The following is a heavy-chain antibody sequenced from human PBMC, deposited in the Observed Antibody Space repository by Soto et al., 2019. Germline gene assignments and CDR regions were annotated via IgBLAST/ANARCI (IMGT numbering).Heavy chain of an antibody. J-gene: IGHJ6*01. CDR3: AIVEYTDFDDYHGMDV. V-gene: IGHV6-1*01. D-gene: IGHD4-17*01. Sequence: SQNLSLTCDISVDSVSSNSAGWKCIRQSPSRCLEWLGRTFYRSKWYNDYAVSLKVRISINADTSKNQFSLQLKSVTPEDTAVYYCAIVEYTDFDDYHGMDV. CDR2: TFYRSKWYN. CDR1: VDSVSSNSAG.